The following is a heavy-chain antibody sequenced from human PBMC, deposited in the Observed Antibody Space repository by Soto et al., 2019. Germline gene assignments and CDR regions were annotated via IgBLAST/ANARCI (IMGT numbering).Heavy chain of an antibody. CDR1: GYTFTSYG. CDR2: ISAYNGNT. V-gene: IGHV1-18*04. CDR3: ARVGLSFWSGYLYGMDV. J-gene: IGHJ6*02. D-gene: IGHD3-3*01. Sequence: GASVKVSCKASGYTFTSYGISWVRQAPGQGLEWMGWISAYNGNTNYAQKLQGRVTMTTDTSTSTAYMELRSLRSDDTAVYYCARVGLSFWSGYLYGMDVWGQGTTVTVYS.